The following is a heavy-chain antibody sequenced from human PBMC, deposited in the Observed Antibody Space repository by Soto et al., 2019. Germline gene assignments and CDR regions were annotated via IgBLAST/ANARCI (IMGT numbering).Heavy chain of an antibody. D-gene: IGHD3-22*01. V-gene: IGHV2-5*02. CDR2: IYWDDDK. Sequence: QITLKESGPTLVKPTQPLTLTCTFSGFSLSTSGVGVGWIRQPPGKALEWLALIYWDDDKRYSPSLKSRLTITKDTSKNQVVLTMTNMDPVDTATYYCAHSYYYDSSGYCDYWGQGTLVTVSS. CDR3: AHSYYYDSSGYCDY. CDR1: GFSLSTSGVG. J-gene: IGHJ4*02.